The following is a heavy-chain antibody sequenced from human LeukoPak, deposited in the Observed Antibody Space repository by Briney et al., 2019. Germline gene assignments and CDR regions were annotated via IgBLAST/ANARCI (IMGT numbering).Heavy chain of an antibody. Sequence: GGSLRPSCAASGFTFSDYYMSWIRQAPGKGLEWVSYISSSGSTIYYADSVKGRFTISRDNAKNSLYLQMNSLRAEDTAVYYCARELLWFGELSPYYFDYWGQGTLVTVSS. CDR1: GFTFSDYY. CDR2: ISSSGSTI. D-gene: IGHD3-10*01. J-gene: IGHJ4*02. CDR3: ARELLWFGELSPYYFDY. V-gene: IGHV3-11*04.